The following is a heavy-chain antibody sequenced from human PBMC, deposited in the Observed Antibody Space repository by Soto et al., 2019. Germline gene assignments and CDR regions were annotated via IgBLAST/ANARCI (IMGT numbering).Heavy chain of an antibody. CDR3: ARDLLPEDTAMVSSDAFDI. CDR1: GHTFTSYY. V-gene: IGHV1-46*01. CDR2: INPSGGSA. Sequence: ASVKVSCKASGHTFTSYYMHWVRQAPGQGLEWMGIINPSGGSASYAQKFQGRVTMTRDTSTSTVYMELSSLRSEDTAVYYCARDLLPEDTAMVSSDAFDIWGQGTMVTVSS. D-gene: IGHD5-18*01. J-gene: IGHJ3*02.